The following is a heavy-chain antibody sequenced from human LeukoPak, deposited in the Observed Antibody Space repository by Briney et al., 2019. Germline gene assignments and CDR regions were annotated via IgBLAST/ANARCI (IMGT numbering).Heavy chain of an antibody. D-gene: IGHD3-3*01. CDR2: ISGSGGST. CDR1: GFTFSSYA. J-gene: IGHJ4*02. V-gene: IGHV3-23*01. CDR3: AKAGVAFWSGYYTLFDY. Sequence: GSLRLSCAASGFTFSSYAMSWVRQAPGKGLEWVSAISGSGGSTYYADSVKGRFTISRDNSKNTLYLQMNSLRAEDTAVYYCAKAGVAFWSGYYTLFDYWGQGTLVTVSS.